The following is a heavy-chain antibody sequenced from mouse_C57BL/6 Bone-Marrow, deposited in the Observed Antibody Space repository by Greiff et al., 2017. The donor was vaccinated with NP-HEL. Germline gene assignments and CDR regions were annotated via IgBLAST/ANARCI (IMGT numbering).Heavy chain of an antibody. CDR1: GFTFSDYG. D-gene: IGHD1-1*01. J-gene: IGHJ1*03. Sequence: EVKLVESGGGLVKPGGSLKLSCAASGFTFSDYGMHWVRQAPEKGLEWVAYISSGSSTIYYADTVKGRFTISRDNAKNTLFMQMTRLRSEDTAMYYCARLGTTVAWYFDVWGTGTTVTVSS. CDR3: ARLGTTVAWYFDV. CDR2: ISSGSSTI. V-gene: IGHV5-17*01.